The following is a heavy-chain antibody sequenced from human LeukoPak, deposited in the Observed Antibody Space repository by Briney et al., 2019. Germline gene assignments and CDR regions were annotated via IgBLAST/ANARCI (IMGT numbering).Heavy chain of an antibody. CDR3: ATSACGGGSCRPFGS. V-gene: IGHV3-74*01. Sequence: GGSLRLSCAASGCTFSNYWMHWVRQAPGTGLVWVSRSSSDGSSTNYADSVKGRFTISSDNAKNTLSLHMNSLRAADTAVYYCATSACGGGSCRPFGSWGQGTLVTVSS. D-gene: IGHD2-15*01. CDR1: GCTFSNYW. J-gene: IGHJ4*02. CDR2: SSSDGSST.